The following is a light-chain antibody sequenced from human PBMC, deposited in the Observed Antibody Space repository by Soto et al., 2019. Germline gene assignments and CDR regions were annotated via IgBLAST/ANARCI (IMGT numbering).Light chain of an antibody. Sequence: QSALTQPASVSGSPGQSITISCTGTSSDVGGYNYVSWYQQHPGKAPKLMIYAVSNRPSGVSNRFSGSTSGNTASLTISGLQAEDEADYYRSSYTGSSIVVFGGWTMGTVL. CDR2: AVS. V-gene: IGLV2-14*01. CDR3: SSYTGSSIVV. CDR1: SSDVGGYNY. J-gene: IGLJ2*01.